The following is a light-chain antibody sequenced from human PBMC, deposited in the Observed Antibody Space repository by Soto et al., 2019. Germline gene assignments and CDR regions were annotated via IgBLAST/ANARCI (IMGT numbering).Light chain of an antibody. Sequence: EIVMTQTPLSSPVTLGQPASISCRSSQSLVHSDGNTYLSWLHLGPGQPPKLLIYKMSNRLSGVPDRFTGSGAGTDVTLKISRVEAEEVGTYYCMQTTQFPLTVGGGTKVEI. V-gene: IGKV2-24*01. J-gene: IGKJ4*01. CDR2: KMS. CDR1: QSLVHSDGNTY. CDR3: MQTTQFPLT.